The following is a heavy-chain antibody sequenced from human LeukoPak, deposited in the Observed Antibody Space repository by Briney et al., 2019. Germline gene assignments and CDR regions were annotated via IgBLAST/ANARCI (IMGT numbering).Heavy chain of an antibody. CDR2: IVNTAQI. D-gene: IGHD6-19*01. V-gene: IGHV4-59*12. J-gene: IGHJ4*02. Sequence: SETLSLTCTVSRGSISSYYWKWIRQPPGEGRGWNRYIVNTAQITTNPSRRTRSTISVDTPKNQFSLKLSSVTAADRAVYYCARERGLYSSGCHFAYWGQGTLVTVSS. CDR1: RGSISSYY. CDR3: ARERGLYSSGCHFAY.